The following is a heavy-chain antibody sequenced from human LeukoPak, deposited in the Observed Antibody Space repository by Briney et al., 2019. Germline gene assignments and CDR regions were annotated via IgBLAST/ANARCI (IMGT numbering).Heavy chain of an antibody. Sequence: PSETLSLTCTVSGGSISSSSYYWGWIRQPPGKGLEWIGSIYYSGSTYYNPSLKSRVTISVDTSKNQFSLKLSSVTAADTAVYYCARHIGSSWYLPWSTTPVQWFDPWGQGTLVTVSS. CDR2: IYYSGST. V-gene: IGHV4-39*01. D-gene: IGHD6-13*01. J-gene: IGHJ5*02. CDR3: ARHIGSSWYLPWSTTPVQWFDP. CDR1: GGSISSSSYY.